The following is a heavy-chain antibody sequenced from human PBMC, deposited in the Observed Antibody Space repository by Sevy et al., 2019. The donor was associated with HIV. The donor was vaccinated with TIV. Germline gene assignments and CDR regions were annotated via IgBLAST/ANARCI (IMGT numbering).Heavy chain of an antibody. V-gene: IGHV3-9*01. CDR3: GSDPQKGLWRREYFDY. CDR2: VNWDSGSI. Sequence: SLRLSCAASGFLFDEYAMHWVRQAPGKGLEWVSGVNWDSGSIVYAHTVKGRFTISRDNAKNYLYLQMISLRPEDTALCNCGSDPQKGLWRREYFDYWGQGNLGTVSS. J-gene: IGHJ4*02. D-gene: IGHD3-16*01. CDR1: GFLFDEYA.